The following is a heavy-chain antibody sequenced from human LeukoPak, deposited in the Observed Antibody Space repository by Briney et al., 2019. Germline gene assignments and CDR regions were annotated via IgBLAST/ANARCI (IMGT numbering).Heavy chain of an antibody. Sequence: SQTLSLTCTVSGGSISSGGYYWSWIRQPPGKGLEWIVSIDYRGSTYYNPSLKSRVTISLDTSKNQFSLNLSSVTAADTAVYYCARAKYYGSGIFYNVAWFDPWGQGTLVTVPS. CDR1: GGSISSGGYY. D-gene: IGHD3-10*01. CDR2: IDYRGST. V-gene: IGHV4-39*01. CDR3: ARAKYYGSGIFYNVAWFDP. J-gene: IGHJ5*02.